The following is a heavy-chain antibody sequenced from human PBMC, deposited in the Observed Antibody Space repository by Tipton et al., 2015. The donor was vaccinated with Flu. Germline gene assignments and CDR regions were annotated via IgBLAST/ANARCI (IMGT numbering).Heavy chain of an antibody. CDR1: GYTFTAYY. D-gene: IGHD3-10*01. CDR2: IHPNSGGS. V-gene: IGHV1-2*02. J-gene: IGHJ6*02. CDR3: AREGIWLGQLLYGMDV. Sequence: QVQLVQSGAEVKKPGASVKVSCKASGYTFTAYYIHWVRLAPGQGLEWMGWIHPNSGGSKYAQKFQDRVAMTSDTSIGIAYMELSRLKFDDTAVYYCAREGIWLGQLLYGMDVWGQGTTVTVSS.